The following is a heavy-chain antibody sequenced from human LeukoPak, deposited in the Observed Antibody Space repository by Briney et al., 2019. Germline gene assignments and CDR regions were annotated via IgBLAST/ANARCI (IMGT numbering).Heavy chain of an antibody. CDR1: GFTFSNYW. Sequence: PGGSLRLSCAASGFTFSNYWMHWVRQVPGKGLLWVSGMSRDGSTIIYADSVKGRFTISRDNAENTLYLQINSLRAEDTAVYYCARGPVPAAFDPWGQGTLVIVSS. D-gene: IGHD6-19*01. CDR3: ARGPVPAAFDP. V-gene: IGHV3-74*01. CDR2: MSRDGSTI. J-gene: IGHJ5*02.